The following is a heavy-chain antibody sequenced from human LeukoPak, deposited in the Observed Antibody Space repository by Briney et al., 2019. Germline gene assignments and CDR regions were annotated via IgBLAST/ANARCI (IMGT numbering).Heavy chain of an antibody. Sequence: GGSLRLSCAASGFTFSSYDMHWVRQAPGKGLEWVSAICTAGDTYYPGSVKGRFTISRENAKNSLYLQMNSLRAGDTAVYYCARGGGSGSHYDYWGQGTLVTVSS. CDR3: ARGGGSGSHYDY. CDR1: GFTFSSYD. J-gene: IGHJ4*02. CDR2: ICTAGDT. D-gene: IGHD3-10*01. V-gene: IGHV3-13*04.